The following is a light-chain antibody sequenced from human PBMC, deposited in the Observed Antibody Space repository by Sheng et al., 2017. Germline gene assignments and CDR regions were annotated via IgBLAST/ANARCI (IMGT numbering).Light chain of an antibody. CDR1: ALPKQY. Sequence: SYELTQPPSVSVSPGQTARITCSGDALPKQYAYWYQQKPGQAPVLVISKDTERPSGIPERFSGSSSGTSVTLTISGVQAEDEAEYYCQSSDSSDTYPVVFGGGTKLTVL. CDR3: QSSDSSDTYPVV. V-gene: IGLV3-25*03. CDR2: KDT. J-gene: IGLJ2*01.